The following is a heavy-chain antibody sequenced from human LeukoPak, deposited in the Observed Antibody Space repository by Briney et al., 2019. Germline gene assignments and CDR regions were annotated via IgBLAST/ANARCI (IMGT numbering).Heavy chain of an antibody. D-gene: IGHD4-17*01. CDR2: IIPIFGTA. V-gene: IGHV1-69*05. Sequence: SVKVSCKASGGTFSSYAISWVRQAPGQGLEWMGGIIPIFGTANYAQKFQGRVTITTDESTSTAYMELSSLRSEDTAVYYCARVNGDYRRGDFDYWGQGILVTVSS. CDR3: ARVNGDYRRGDFDY. J-gene: IGHJ4*02. CDR1: GGTFSSYA.